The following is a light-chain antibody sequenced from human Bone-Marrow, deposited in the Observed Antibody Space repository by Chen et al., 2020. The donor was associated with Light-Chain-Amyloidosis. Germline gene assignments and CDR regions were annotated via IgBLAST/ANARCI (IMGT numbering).Light chain of an antibody. Sequence: EIVLTQSPGTLSLSPGEGANLSCRASQTISSNYLTWYQQKFGQAPRLLIYGSSSRATGIPDRFTGSVSGTDFTLTINRQEPDDFAMYYCQQYGTSPLTFGGGTKVEIK. CDR2: GSS. V-gene: IGKV3-20*01. CDR1: QTISSNY. CDR3: QQYGTSPLT. J-gene: IGKJ4*01.